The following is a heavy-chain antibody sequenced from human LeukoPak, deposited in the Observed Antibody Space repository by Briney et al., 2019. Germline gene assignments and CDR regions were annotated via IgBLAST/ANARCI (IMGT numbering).Heavy chain of an antibody. CDR3: ARQAAYYYYYMDV. Sequence: SETLSLTCTVSGGSISSYYWSWIRQPPGKGLEWIGYIYYSGSTNYNPSLRSRVTISVDTSKNQFSLKLSSVTAADTAVYYCARQAAYYYYYMDVWGKGTTVTVSS. D-gene: IGHD2-15*01. V-gene: IGHV4-59*01. CDR1: GGSISSYY. J-gene: IGHJ6*03. CDR2: IYYSGST.